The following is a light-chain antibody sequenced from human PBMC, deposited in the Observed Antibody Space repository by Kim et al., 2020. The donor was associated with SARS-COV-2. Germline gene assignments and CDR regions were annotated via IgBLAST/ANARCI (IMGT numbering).Light chain of an antibody. V-gene: IGLV3-19*01. Sequence: SSELTQDPAVSVALGQTVRITCQGDSLRNYFAIWYQQKRGQAPVVIIKGKNNRPSGIPDRFSASSSGDTASLTITGTQAEDEADYYCNSRDTTDNHVLFGGGTRLTVL. CDR3: NSRDTTDNHVL. CDR2: GKN. CDR1: SLRNYF. J-gene: IGLJ3*02.